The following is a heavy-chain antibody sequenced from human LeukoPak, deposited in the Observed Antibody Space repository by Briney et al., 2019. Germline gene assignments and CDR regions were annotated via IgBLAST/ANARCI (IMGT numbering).Heavy chain of an antibody. CDR3: VGDSSGYYAKGGTAEYFQH. V-gene: IGHV3-30*03. D-gene: IGHD3-22*01. Sequence: GGSLRLSCAASGFTFSSYGMHWVRQAPGKGLEWVAVISYDGSNKYYADSVKGRFTISRDNSKNTLYLQMNSLRAEDTAVYYAVGDSSGYYAKGGTAEYFQHWGQGTLVTVSS. CDR2: ISYDGSNK. CDR1: GFTFSSYG. J-gene: IGHJ1*01.